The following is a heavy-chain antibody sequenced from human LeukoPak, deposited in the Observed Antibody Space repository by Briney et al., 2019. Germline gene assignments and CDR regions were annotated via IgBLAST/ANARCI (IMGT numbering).Heavy chain of an antibody. V-gene: IGHV3-30*02. CDR2: IRYDGSNK. CDR3: AKSGTFDY. Sequence: PGGSLRLSCAPCGFTFSSYVMHWVRQAPGKGLEGVAFIRYDGSNKYYADSVKGRFTISRDNSKNTLYLQMNSLRAEDTAVYYCAKSGTFDYWGQGTLVTVSS. J-gene: IGHJ4*02. D-gene: IGHD1-14*01. CDR1: GFTFSSYV.